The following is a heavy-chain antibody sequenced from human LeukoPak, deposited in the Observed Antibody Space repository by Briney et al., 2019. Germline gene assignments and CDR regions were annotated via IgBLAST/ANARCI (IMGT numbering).Heavy chain of an antibody. Sequence: SEILSLTCTVSSASISTAGYYWTWIRQPPAKGLEWIGYIYQNGNTYYNPSLESRVTISLDRSKNQFSLKLTSVIAADTAVYYCARGLDSGTWYLYDYWGQGTLVTVSS. J-gene: IGHJ4*02. V-gene: IGHV4-30-2*01. D-gene: IGHD6-13*01. CDR3: ARGLDSGTWYLYDY. CDR2: IYQNGNT. CDR1: SASISTAGYY.